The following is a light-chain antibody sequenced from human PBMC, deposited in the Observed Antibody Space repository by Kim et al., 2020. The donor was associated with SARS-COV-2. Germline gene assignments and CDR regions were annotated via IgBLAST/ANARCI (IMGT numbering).Light chain of an antibody. Sequence: DIQMTQSPSTLSASVGDRVTITCRATQYVTRGLAWYQQKPGRAPKLLIYDASTLDRGVPSRFRGSGSGTEFALTINSLQPDDFASYYCQHRQTFDQGTKVDIK. J-gene: IGKJ1*01. CDR2: DAS. CDR1: QYVTRG. CDR3: QHRQT. V-gene: IGKV1-5*01.